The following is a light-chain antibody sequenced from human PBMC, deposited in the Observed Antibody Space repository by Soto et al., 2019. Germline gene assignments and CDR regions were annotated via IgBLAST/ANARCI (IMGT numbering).Light chain of an antibody. J-gene: IGLJ2*01. CDR1: SSNIGSNT. Sequence: QSALTQPPSASGTPGQRVTISCSGSSSNIGSNTVNWYQQLPGTAPKLLIYSNNQRPSGVPDRFSGSKSGTSASLAISGLQSEDEADYYCAAWDDSLNGVVFCGGTKVTVL. CDR2: SNN. CDR3: AAWDDSLNGVV. V-gene: IGLV1-44*01.